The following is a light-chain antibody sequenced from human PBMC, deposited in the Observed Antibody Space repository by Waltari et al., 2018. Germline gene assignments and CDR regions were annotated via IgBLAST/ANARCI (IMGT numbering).Light chain of an antibody. Sequence: DLQMTKSPSTLSASLGDSVTITCRASQSISSWLAWYQQKPGKAPKLLIYKASSLESGVPSRFSGSGSGTEFTLTISSLQPDDFATYYCQQYNSYPYTFGQGTKLEIK. CDR1: QSISSW. J-gene: IGKJ2*01. CDR3: QQYNSYPYT. CDR2: KAS. V-gene: IGKV1-5*03.